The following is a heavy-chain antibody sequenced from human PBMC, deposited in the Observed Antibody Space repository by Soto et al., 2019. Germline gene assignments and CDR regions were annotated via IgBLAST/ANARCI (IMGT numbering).Heavy chain of an antibody. CDR1: GGTFSSYA. Sequence: SVKVSCKASGGTFSSYAISWVRQAPGQGLEWMGGIIPIFGTANYAQKFQGGVTITADESTSTAYMELSSLRSEDTAVYYCARGSSSIWIYYYYYGMDVWGQGTTVTVSS. D-gene: IGHD6-6*01. V-gene: IGHV1-69*13. CDR3: ARGSSSIWIYYYYYGMDV. J-gene: IGHJ6*02. CDR2: IIPIFGTA.